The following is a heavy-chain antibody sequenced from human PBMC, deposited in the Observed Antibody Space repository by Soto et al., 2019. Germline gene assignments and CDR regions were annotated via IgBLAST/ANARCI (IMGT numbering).Heavy chain of an antibody. D-gene: IGHD6-13*01. V-gene: IGHV1-18*01. J-gene: IGHJ3*02. CDR2: ISTYNGNT. Sequence: QVQLVQSGAEVKKPGASVKVSCKASGYTFTSYGISWVRQAPGQGPEWMGRISTYNGNTNYVQKLRGRVTMTTDTSTNTAYMELRSLRYDDTAVYYCARDPGYSTTWHQAFDIWGQGTMVTVSS. CDR3: ARDPGYSTTWHQAFDI. CDR1: GYTFTSYG.